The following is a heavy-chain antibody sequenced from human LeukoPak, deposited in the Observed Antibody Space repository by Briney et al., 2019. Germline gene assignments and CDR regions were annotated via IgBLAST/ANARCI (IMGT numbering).Heavy chain of an antibody. V-gene: IGHV3-23*01. Sequence: GGSLRLSCAASGFTFSSYGTSWVRQAPGKGLEWVSAISGSGGSTYYADSVKGRFTISRDNSKNTLYLQMNSLRAEDTAVSYCAKGAPAEGGYSVFASYSLVFFDYYYYYYMDVWGKGTTVTVSS. CDR1: GFTFSSYG. D-gene: IGHD5/OR15-5a*01. CDR2: ISGSGGST. J-gene: IGHJ6*03. CDR3: AKGAPAEGGYSVFASYSLVFFDYYYYYYMDV.